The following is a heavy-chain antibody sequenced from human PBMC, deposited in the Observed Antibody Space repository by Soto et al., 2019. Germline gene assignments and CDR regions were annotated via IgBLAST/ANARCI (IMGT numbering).Heavy chain of an antibody. CDR3: AREASAVISLDY. D-gene: IGHD3-16*02. CDR1: GYTFTSYD. Sequence: GASVKVSCKASGYTFTSYDINWVRQAPGQGLEWVGWFNPNSGDTIYAQKFQGRVTLTRDTSISTAYMELYGLRVDDTAVYFCAREASAVISLDYWGHGTLVTVSS. V-gene: IGHV1-2*02. CDR2: FNPNSGDT. J-gene: IGHJ4*01.